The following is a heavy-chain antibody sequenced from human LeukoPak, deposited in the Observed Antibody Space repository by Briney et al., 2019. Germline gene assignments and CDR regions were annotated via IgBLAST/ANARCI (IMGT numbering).Heavy chain of an antibody. Sequence: GASVEVSCKASGYSFSSYDIPWVRQAPGQGLEWMGWISSYNGNTNYAQRVQGIVTMTTDTATSTAYMALRSLRSDDTAVYYCARGSGRRDISSSSLWAFDIWGQGTMVTVSS. CDR2: ISSYNGNT. CDR3: ARGSGRRDISSSSLWAFDI. J-gene: IGHJ3*02. D-gene: IGHD6-6*01. CDR1: GYSFSSYD. V-gene: IGHV1-18*01.